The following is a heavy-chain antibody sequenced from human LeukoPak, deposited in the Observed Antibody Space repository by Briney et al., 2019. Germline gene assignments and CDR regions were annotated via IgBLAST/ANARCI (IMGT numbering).Heavy chain of an antibody. V-gene: IGHV4-59*01. CDR3: GRPPPQSPGAFDI. Sequence: SETLSLTCAVYGGSFSGYYWSWIRQPPGKGLEWIGYIYYSGSTNYNPSLKSRVTISVDTSKNQFSLKLISVTAADTAVYYCGRPPPQSPGAFDIWGQGTMVTVSS. CDR1: GGSFSGYY. CDR2: IYYSGST. J-gene: IGHJ3*02.